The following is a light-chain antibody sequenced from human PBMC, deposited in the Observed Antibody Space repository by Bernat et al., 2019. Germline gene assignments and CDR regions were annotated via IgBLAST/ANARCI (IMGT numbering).Light chain of an antibody. CDR2: LNSDGSH. V-gene: IGLV4-69*01. CDR1: SGHSSYA. Sequence: QLVLTQSPPASASLGASVKLTCTLSSGHSSYAIAWHQQQPEKGPRYLMKLNSDGSHSKGDGIPDRFSGSSSGAERYLTISSLKSEDEADYYCQTWGTGIQVFGGGTKLTVL. CDR3: QTWGTGIQV. J-gene: IGLJ3*02.